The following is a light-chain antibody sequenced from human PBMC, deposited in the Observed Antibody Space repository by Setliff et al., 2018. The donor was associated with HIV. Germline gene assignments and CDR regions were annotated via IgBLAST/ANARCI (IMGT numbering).Light chain of an antibody. CDR3: SSYSSTSALEV. V-gene: IGLV2-14*01. CDR2: EVT. CDR1: SGDVGGYNY. Sequence: QSVLAQPASVSGSPGQSITISCTGTSGDVGGYNYVSWYQQRPGKAPKLMIFEVTNRPSGVSNRFSGSKSGNTASLTISGLQADDEADYYCSSYSSTSALEVFGGGTKATVL. J-gene: IGLJ2*01.